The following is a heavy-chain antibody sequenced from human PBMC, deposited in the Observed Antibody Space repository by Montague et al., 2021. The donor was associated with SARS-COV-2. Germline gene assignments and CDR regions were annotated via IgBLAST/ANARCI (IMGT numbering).Heavy chain of an antibody. CDR3: AVQPRDSSAWHPFDY. J-gene: IGHJ4*02. V-gene: IGHV3-33*01. CDR2: MSYDGNFE. CDR1: GFTFSTYA. D-gene: IGHD6-19*01. Sequence: SLRLSCAASGFTFSTYAIHWVRQAPGKGLEWVAIMSYDGNFEQYADSVKGRFTISRDSSKDTLHLQMNSLTAEDTAVYYCAVQPRDSSAWHPFDYWGQGTRVTVSS.